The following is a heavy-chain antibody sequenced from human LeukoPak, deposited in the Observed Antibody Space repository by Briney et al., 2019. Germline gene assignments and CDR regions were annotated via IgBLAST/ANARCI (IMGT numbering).Heavy chain of an antibody. CDR1: GFTFSGFG. V-gene: IGHV3-30*03. J-gene: IGHJ1*01. CDR2: ISSDGTNK. D-gene: IGHD3-9*01. CDR3: GTEGGARGVDTFRYEY. Sequence: GGSLRLSCAASGFTFSGFGMHWVRQAPGKGLQWVAVISSDGTNKFYADSVAGRLTISRDNSKNTLYPQMTSLRPEDTAVYFCGTEGGARGVDTFRYEYWGQGTLVTVSS.